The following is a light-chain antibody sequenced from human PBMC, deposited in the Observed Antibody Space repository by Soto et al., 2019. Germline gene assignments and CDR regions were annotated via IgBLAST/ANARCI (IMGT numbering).Light chain of an antibody. CDR1: SSNIGNNC. Sequence: QSVLTHPPSVSAAPGQKVTISCSGSSSNIGNNCVSWYRQFPGTAPKLLMFDNTQRPSEIPDRFSGSQSGTSATLAISGLQTGDEGDYYCATWDGSLKTLLFGGVTKVTVL. CDR3: ATWDGSLKTLL. CDR2: DNT. V-gene: IGLV1-51*01. J-gene: IGLJ2*01.